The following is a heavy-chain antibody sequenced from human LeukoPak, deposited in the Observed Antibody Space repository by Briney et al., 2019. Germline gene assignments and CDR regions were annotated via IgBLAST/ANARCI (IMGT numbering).Heavy chain of an antibody. J-gene: IGHJ4*02. Sequence: GGSLRLSCAASGFTFSSYWMRWVRPAPGKGRAWVAYIKQDGSEKYYVDSVKGRFTISRDNAKNSLYLKMNSLRAEDTAVYYCARDFFGNYGGGYYFDYWGQGTLVTVSS. CDR2: IKQDGSEK. V-gene: IGHV3-7*01. CDR1: GFTFSSYW. D-gene: IGHD4-23*01. CDR3: ARDFFGNYGGGYYFDY.